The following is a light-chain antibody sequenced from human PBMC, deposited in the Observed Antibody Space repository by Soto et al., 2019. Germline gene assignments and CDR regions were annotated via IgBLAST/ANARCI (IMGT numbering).Light chain of an antibody. Sequence: DIQMTQSPSTLSGSVGDRVTITCRASQTISSWLAWYQQKPGKAPKLLIYKPSTLKSGLPSRFSGSGSGTEFPLTISSLQPDDFATDYCQHYNSYSEAFGQGTKVELK. J-gene: IGKJ1*01. CDR3: QHYNSYSEA. CDR2: KPS. CDR1: QTISSW. V-gene: IGKV1-5*03.